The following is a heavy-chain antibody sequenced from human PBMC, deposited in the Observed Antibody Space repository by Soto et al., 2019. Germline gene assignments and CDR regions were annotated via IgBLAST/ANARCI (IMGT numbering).Heavy chain of an antibody. CDR1: GGSISSGGYY. J-gene: IGHJ4*02. CDR3: ARVVSYYDF. V-gene: IGHV4-30-2*01. Sequence: SETLSPTXAVSGGSISSGGYYLSWIRQPPGKGLERIGYIYHSGSTHHNPSLKSRVTISVDRSKNQFSVELSSVTAAVTAVYYCARVVSYYDFWGQGTLVTVSS. CDR2: IYHSGST.